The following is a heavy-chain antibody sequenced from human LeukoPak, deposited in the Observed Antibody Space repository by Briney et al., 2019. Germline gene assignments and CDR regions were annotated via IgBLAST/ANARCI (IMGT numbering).Heavy chain of an antibody. D-gene: IGHD5-24*01. CDR2: IYHSGST. J-gene: IGHJ4*02. CDR3: ASTRRDGYPFDY. V-gene: IGHV4-4*02. Sequence: PSETLSLTCAVSGGSISSSNWWSWVRQPPGKGLEWIGEIYHSGSTNYNPSLKSRVTISVDKSKNQFSLRLSSVTAADTAVYYCASTRRDGYPFDYWGQRTLVTVSS. CDR1: GGSISSSNW.